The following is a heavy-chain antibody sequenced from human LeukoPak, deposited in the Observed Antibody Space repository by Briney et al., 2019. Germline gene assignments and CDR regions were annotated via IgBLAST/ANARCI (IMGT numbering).Heavy chain of an antibody. CDR1: GFTFSSYA. Sequence: GGSLRLSCAASGFTFSSYAMSWVRQAPGRGLEWVSGISGSGGSTYYADSVKGRFTISRDNFNHTLSLQMNSLRVEDTAIYYCVKDIQLSTWGLGTMVTVSS. V-gene: IGHV3-23*01. CDR2: ISGSGGST. J-gene: IGHJ3*01. CDR3: VKDIQLST. D-gene: IGHD5-24*01.